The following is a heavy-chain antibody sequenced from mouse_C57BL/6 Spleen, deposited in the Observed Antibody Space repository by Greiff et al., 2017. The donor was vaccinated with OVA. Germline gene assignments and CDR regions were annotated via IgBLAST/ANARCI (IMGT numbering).Heavy chain of an antibody. J-gene: IGHJ2*01. V-gene: IGHV2-9-1*01. CDR1: GFSLTSYA. CDR2: LWPGGGT. CDR3: ARMAGTSFDY. D-gene: IGHD4-1*01. Sequence: VMLVESGPGLVAPSQSLSITCTVSGFSLTSYAISWVRQPPGKGLEWLGVLWPGGGTNYNSALKSRLSISKDNSKSQVFLKMNSLQTDDAARYYCARMAGTSFDYWGQGTTLTVSS.